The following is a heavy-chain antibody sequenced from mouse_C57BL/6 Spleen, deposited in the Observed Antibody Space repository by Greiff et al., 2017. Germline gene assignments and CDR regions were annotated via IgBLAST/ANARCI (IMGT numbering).Heavy chain of an antibody. J-gene: IGHJ1*03. V-gene: IGHV1-26*01. CDR2: INPNNGGN. CDR3: GDDDDGRYFDD. CDR1: GFTFTNYY. Sequence: EVQLQQSGPDLVKPGASVKISCKASGFTFTNYYMNWVKQSPGKSLEWIGTINPNNGGNSYNQKFKGKATLTVDKTSSTAYMKLRSLTSEDSAFYYCGDDDDGRYFDDWGTGTTVTVSS. D-gene: IGHD2-4*01.